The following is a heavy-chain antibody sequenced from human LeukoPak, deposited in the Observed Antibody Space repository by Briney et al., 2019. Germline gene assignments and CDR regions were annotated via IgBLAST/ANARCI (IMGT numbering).Heavy chain of an antibody. CDR3: ARQLYGSDY. J-gene: IGHJ4*02. Sequence: SETLSLTCAVSGVSFSTYYWSWIRQSPEKGLEGIGEVNHSGYTNYNPSLKSRVTISVDTSKNQFSLRLNSVTAADTAVYYCARQLYGSDYWGQGTLVTVS. V-gene: IGHV4-34*01. CDR2: VNHSGYT. CDR1: GVSFSTYY. D-gene: IGHD1-1*01.